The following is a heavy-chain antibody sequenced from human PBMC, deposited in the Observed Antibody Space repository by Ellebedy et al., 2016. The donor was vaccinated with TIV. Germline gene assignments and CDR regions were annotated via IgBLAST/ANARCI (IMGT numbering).Heavy chain of an antibody. CDR3: ARDGNSVGGTYWYFDL. CDR2: ISSGITTT. J-gene: IGHJ2*01. V-gene: IGHV3-48*02. D-gene: IGHD1-26*01. Sequence: GGSLRLSCAATGFTFSSYSMNWVRQAPGKGLEWVSYISSGITTTYYADSVKGRFTISRDNAKNSLDLQMNSLGDEDTAVYYCARDGNSVGGTYWYFDLWGRGTLVTVSA. CDR1: GFTFSSYS.